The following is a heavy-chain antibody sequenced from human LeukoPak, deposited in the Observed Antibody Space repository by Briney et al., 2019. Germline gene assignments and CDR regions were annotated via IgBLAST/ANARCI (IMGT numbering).Heavy chain of an antibody. CDR2: ISDIGSI. CDR1: GGSISSYY. CDR3: AGHHPRNTVDF. Sequence: SETLSLTCTVSGGSISSYYWSWIRQPPGKGLEWIAYISDIGSINYSPSLKSRVTISLDTSKNQFSLKLSSVTAVDTAVYYCAGHHPRNTVDFWGQGTLVTVSS. D-gene: IGHD2/OR15-2a*01. V-gene: IGHV4-59*08. J-gene: IGHJ4*02.